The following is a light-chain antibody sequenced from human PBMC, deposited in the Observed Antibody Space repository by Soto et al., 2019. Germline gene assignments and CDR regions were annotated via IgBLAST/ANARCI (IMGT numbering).Light chain of an antibody. Sequence: EIVLTQSPGTLSLSPGERATLSCRASRSVSSSYLAGYQQKPGQAPRLLIYGASSRATGIPDRFSGSGSGTDFSLTISRLEPEDFAVYYCQQYGSSTFTFGPGTKVEI. CDR3: QQYGSSTFT. CDR2: GAS. V-gene: IGKV3-20*01. J-gene: IGKJ3*01. CDR1: RSVSSSY.